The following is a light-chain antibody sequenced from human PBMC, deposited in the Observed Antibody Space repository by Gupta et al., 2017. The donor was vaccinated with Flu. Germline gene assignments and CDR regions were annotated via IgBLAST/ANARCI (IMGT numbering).Light chain of an antibody. Sequence: EIASTQPSATLSLSPGERVTLSCRASQSVSNSHIAWYQQRPGQPPRLLLYGASSRASGIPDRCSSSGSGTDFTLAISRLDPEDFADYFCHQYSTSPETFGQGTKVEI. V-gene: IGKV3-20*01. CDR1: QSVSNSH. J-gene: IGKJ1*01. CDR2: GAS. CDR3: HQYSTSPET.